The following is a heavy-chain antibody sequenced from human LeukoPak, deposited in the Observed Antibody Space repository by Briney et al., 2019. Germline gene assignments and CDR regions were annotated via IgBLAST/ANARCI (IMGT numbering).Heavy chain of an antibody. Sequence: GASVKVSCKASGYTFTSYGISWVRQAPGQGLEWMGWISAYNGNTNYAQKLQGRVTMTTDTSTSTAYMELRSLRSDDTAVYYCARGPTITIFGVVIPYYFDYWGQGTLVTVSS. D-gene: IGHD3-3*01. V-gene: IGHV1-18*01. CDR1: GYTFTSYG. CDR3: ARGPTITIFGVVIPYYFDY. J-gene: IGHJ4*02. CDR2: ISAYNGNT.